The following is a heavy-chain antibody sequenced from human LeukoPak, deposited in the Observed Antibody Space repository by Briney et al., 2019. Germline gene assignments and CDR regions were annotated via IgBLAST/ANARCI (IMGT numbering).Heavy chain of an antibody. CDR3: ARQLDYYDKRDY. Sequence: PGESLKISCKGSGYSFTNYGISWVRQMPGKGLEWMGRIDPRDSYSNYGPSFQGHVTVSADRSISTAYLQWRSLKASDAAMYYCARQLDYYDKRDYWGQGTLVTVAS. CDR1: GYSFTNYG. V-gene: IGHV5-10-1*01. CDR2: IDPRDSYS. J-gene: IGHJ4*02. D-gene: IGHD3-22*01.